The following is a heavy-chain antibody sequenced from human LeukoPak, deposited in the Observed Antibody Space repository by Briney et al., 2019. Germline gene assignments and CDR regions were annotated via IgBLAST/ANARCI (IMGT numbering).Heavy chain of an antibody. V-gene: IGHV3-23*01. Sequence: GGSLRLSCAASGFTFSTYGMSWVRQAPGKGLEWVSSISDSGGSTYYADSVKGRFTISRDNSKNMLYLQMNSLRAEDTAVYYCAKPAATASYGSGSYDFDYWGQGTLVTVSS. CDR2: ISDSGGST. J-gene: IGHJ4*02. D-gene: IGHD3-10*01. CDR3: AKPAATASYGSGSYDFDY. CDR1: GFTFSTYG.